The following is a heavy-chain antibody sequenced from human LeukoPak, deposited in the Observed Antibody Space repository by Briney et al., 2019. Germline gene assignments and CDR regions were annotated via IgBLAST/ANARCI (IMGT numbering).Heavy chain of an antibody. D-gene: IGHD3-22*01. V-gene: IGHV3-53*01. CDR2: IYSDGRT. Sequence: GGSLRPSCAASGFTVSNKYMTWVRQAPGKGLEWVSLIYSDGRTYYADPVKGRCTISRDHSKNTLYLQMNSLRVEDTAVYYCARGLFLSGYLDAFDIWGQGTVVTVSS. CDR3: ARGLFLSGYLDAFDI. CDR1: GFTVSNKY. J-gene: IGHJ3*02.